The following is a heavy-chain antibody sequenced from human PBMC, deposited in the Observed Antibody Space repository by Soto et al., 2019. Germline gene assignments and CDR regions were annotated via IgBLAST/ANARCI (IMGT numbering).Heavy chain of an antibody. V-gene: IGHV3-11*01. D-gene: IGHD6-19*01. CDR1: GFILSNYY. J-gene: IGHJ4*02. Sequence: QVRLVESGGDLVKPGGSLRVSCTASGFILSNYYMSWIRQAPGKGLEWVSSISSRDLSIYYADSVKGRFTIFRDNAKNALFLHMNNLRAADTSVYYCARVSATGWHVSDRDYFDHWGLGTLVTVSS. CDR3: ARVSATGWHVSDRDYFDH. CDR2: ISSRDLSI.